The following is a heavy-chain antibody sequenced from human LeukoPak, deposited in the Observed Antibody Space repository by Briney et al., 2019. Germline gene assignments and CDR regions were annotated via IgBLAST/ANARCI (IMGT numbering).Heavy chain of an antibody. Sequence: GESLKISCKGSGYSFTSHWIGWVRQMPGKGLEWMGIIYPGDSDTRYSPSFQGQVTISADKSISTAYLQWSSLKASDTAMYYCATPKTYSSSSFDYWGQGTLVTVSS. CDR3: ATPKTYSSSSFDY. J-gene: IGHJ4*02. CDR2: IYPGDSDT. V-gene: IGHV5-51*01. CDR1: GYSFTSHW. D-gene: IGHD6-6*01.